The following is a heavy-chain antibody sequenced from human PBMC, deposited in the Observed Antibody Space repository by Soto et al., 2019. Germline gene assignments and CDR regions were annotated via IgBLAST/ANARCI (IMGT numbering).Heavy chain of an antibody. CDR1: GGSISSSSYY. V-gene: IGHV4-39*01. CDR3: ARQPYTSSWYNWFDP. CDR2: MFYTGST. J-gene: IGHJ5*02. D-gene: IGHD6-13*01. Sequence: PSETLSLTCSVSGGSISSSSYYWGWIRQFPGRGLEWIGSMFYTGSTYHNPSLRRRVTISVDRSKNQFSLQLSSVTAADTAVYYCARQPYTSSWYNWFDPWGQGTLVTVSS.